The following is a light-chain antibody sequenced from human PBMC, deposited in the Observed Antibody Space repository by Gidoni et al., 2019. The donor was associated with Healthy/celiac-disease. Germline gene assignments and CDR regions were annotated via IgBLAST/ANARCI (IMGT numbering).Light chain of an antibody. Sequence: EIVLTQSPGTLSLSPGERATLSCRASQRVSSSYLAWYQQKPGQAPRLLIYGASSRATGIPDRFSVRGSGTDFTLTISRLEPEDFAVYYCQQYGSSQLTFGQGTKVEIK. V-gene: IGKV3-20*01. J-gene: IGKJ1*01. CDR2: GAS. CDR1: QRVSSSY. CDR3: QQYGSSQLT.